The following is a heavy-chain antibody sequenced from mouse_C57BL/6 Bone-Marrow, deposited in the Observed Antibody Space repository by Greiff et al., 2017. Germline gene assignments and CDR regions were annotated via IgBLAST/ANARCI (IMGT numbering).Heavy chain of an antibody. CDR3: ARLAGYYAMDY. J-gene: IGHJ4*01. CDR2: ISSGGSYT. CDR1: GFTFSSYG. V-gene: IGHV5-6*01. Sequence: VQLQQSGGDLVKPGGSLKLSCAASGFTFSSYGMSWVRQTPDKRLEWVATISSGGSYTYYPDSVKGRFTISRDNAKNTLYLQMSSLKSEDTAMYYCARLAGYYAMDYWGQGTSVTVSS. D-gene: IGHD3-3*01.